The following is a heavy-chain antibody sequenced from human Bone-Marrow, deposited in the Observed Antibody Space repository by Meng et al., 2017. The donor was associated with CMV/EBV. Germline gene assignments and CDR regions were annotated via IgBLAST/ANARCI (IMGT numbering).Heavy chain of an antibody. J-gene: IGHJ4*02. D-gene: IGHD6-13*01. Sequence: GGSLRLSCIASGFTFSSDWMHWVRQAPGKGLVWVSRINSDGSSTDYAASVKGRFTISRDNAKNTLYLQMNSLRAEDTAVYYCAKDILRFTGYSSSWYDYWGQGTLVTASS. CDR3: AKDILRFTGYSSSWYDY. CDR2: INSDGSST. CDR1: GFTFSSDW. V-gene: IGHV3-74*01.